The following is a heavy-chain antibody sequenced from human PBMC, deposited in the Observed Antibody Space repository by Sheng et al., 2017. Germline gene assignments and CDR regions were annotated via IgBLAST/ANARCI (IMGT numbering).Heavy chain of an antibody. CDR3: AATVLGATGLAY. Sequence: VQLVESGGGVVQPGRSLRLSCEASGISIYDHWMHWVRQIPGKGLVWVSRVNREGGATYADSVKDRFSISRDNGRNMVYLEMTTLRVDDTAVYYCAATVLGATGLAYWGQGALVSVSS. J-gene: IGHJ4*02. CDR1: GISIYDHW. CDR2: VNREGGA. D-gene: IGHD1-26*01. V-gene: IGHV3-74*02.